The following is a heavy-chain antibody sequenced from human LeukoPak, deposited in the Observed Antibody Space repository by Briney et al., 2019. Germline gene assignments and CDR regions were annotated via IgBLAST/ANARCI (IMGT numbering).Heavy chain of an antibody. V-gene: IGHV1-18*01. CDR2: ISAYNGNR. Sequence: ASGTVSFTASVYTFTIYGISWVRQAPAQGLEWMGWISAYNGNRNYAQKLQGRVTMTTDTSTSTAYMALRSLRSDDTAVYYCARDLVGSVLDVLRYFDWGNGAFDIWGQGTMVTVSS. CDR1: VYTFTIYG. J-gene: IGHJ3*02. CDR3: ARDLVGSVLDVLRYFDWGNGAFDI. D-gene: IGHD3-9*01.